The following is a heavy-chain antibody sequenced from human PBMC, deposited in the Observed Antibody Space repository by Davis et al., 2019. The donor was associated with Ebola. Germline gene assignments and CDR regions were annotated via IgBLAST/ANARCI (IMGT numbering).Heavy chain of an antibody. CDR3: ARGHDYYYYGMDV. Sequence: PGGSLRLSCAASGFTFSDYYMSWIRQAPGKGLEWVANMKQDGSEKYYGDSMKGRFTISRDNTKNSLYLQMNNLRAEDTAIYYCARGHDYYYYGMDVWGQGTTVTVSS. CDR1: GFTFSDYY. CDR2: MKQDGSEK. V-gene: IGHV3-7*03. J-gene: IGHJ6*02.